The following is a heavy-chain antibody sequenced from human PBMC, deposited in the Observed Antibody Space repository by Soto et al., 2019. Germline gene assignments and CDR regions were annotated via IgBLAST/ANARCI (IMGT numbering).Heavy chain of an antibody. Sequence: GGSLRLSCAASGFTFSRDGMSWVRQAPGKGLEWVSLITDNGGSTYYADSVKGRFTISRDNTKNTLFLQMNSLRAEDTAAYYCAKERATTTAFDYWGQGALVTVSS. CDR2: ITDNGGST. CDR3: AKERATTTAFDY. J-gene: IGHJ4*02. CDR1: GFTFSRDG. D-gene: IGHD4-17*01. V-gene: IGHV3-23*01.